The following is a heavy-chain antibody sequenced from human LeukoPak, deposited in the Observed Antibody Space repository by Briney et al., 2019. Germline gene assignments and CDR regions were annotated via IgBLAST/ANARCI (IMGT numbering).Heavy chain of an antibody. J-gene: IGHJ3*02. CDR2: INWNGGST. Sequence: GGSLRLSCAVSGFTFYDYGMSWVRQAPGKGLEWVSGINWNGGSTGYADSVKGRFAISRDNAKSTLYLQMNSLRAEDTAVYYCTRVGYCATTSCRTAFDIWGQGTVVTVSS. CDR3: TRVGYCATTSCRTAFDI. CDR1: GFTFYDYG. V-gene: IGHV3-20*04. D-gene: IGHD2-2*01.